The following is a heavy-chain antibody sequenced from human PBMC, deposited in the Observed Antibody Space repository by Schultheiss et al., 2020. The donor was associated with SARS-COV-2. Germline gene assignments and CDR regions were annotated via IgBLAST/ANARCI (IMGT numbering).Heavy chain of an antibody. J-gene: IGHJ4*02. CDR1: GGSFSGYY. CDR2: INHSGST. D-gene: IGHD5-18*01. Sequence: SETLSLTCAVYGGSFSGYYWSWIRQPPGKGLEWIGEINHSGSTNYNPSLKSRVTMSADTSKKQISLKLSSVTPADTAVYYCARHEGGYLGYFHHWGQGTLVTVSS. V-gene: IGHV4-34*01. CDR3: ARHEGGYLGYFHH.